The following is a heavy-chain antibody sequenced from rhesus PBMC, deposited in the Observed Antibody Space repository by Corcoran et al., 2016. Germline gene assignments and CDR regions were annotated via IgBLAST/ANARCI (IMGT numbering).Heavy chain of an antibody. CDR3: AREDGNWDDRYFEI. CDR1: GGSVSTYY. Sequence: QLQLLESGAGLVKPAETLSLTCAVSGGSVSTYYWSWIRQPPGPGLEWIGCMSGRGASTPYSPSLQSLVIISIDTANNQLSLKVTSVTAADTAVYYCAREDGNWDDRYFEIWGQGALVTVSS. V-gene: IGHV4-173*01. D-gene: IGHD1-7*02. J-gene: IGHJ1*01. CDR2: MSGRGAST.